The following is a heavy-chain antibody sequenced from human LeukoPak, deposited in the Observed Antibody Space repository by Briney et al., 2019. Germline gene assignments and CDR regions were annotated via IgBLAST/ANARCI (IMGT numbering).Heavy chain of an antibody. CDR3: ARDWDGVAAAGTDWYFDL. J-gene: IGHJ2*01. V-gene: IGHV1-18*01. CDR2: ISAYNGNT. CDR1: GYTFTSYG. D-gene: IGHD6-13*01. Sequence: GASVKVSCQASGYTFTSYGISWVRQAPGQRLEWMGWISAYNGNTNYAQKLQGRVTMTTDTSTSTAYMELRSLRSDDTAVYYCARDWDGVAAAGTDWYFDLWGRGTLVTVSS.